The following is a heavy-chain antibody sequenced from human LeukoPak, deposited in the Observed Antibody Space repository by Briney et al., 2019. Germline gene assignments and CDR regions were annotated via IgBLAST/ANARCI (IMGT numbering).Heavy chain of an antibody. Sequence: SETLSLTCTVSGGSISSYYWSWIRQPAGKGLEWIGRIYTSGSTNYNPSLKSRVTMSVDTSKNQLSLKLSSVTAADTAVYYCARVSGTTGTTNWFDPWGQGTLVTVSS. CDR3: ARVSGTTGTTNWFDP. J-gene: IGHJ5*02. D-gene: IGHD1-1*01. CDR1: GGSISSYY. V-gene: IGHV4-4*07. CDR2: IYTSGST.